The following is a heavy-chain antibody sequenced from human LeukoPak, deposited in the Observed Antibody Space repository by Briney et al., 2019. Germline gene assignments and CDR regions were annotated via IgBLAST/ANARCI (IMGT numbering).Heavy chain of an antibody. V-gene: IGHV4-4*07. CDR2: IYTSGST. CDR3: ARVPLYCSGGSCYMGAFDI. D-gene: IGHD2-15*01. J-gene: IGHJ3*02. Sequence: PSETLSLTCTVSGGSISSYYWSWIRQPAWKGLEWIGRIYTSGSTNYNPSLKSRVTMSVDTSKNQFSLKLSSVTAADTAVYYCARVPLYCSGGSCYMGAFDIWGQGTMVTVSS. CDR1: GGSISSYY.